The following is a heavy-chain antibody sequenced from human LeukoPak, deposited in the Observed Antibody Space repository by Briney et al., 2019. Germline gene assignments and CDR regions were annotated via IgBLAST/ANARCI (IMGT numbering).Heavy chain of an antibody. V-gene: IGHV6-1*01. Sequence: PSQTLSLTCAISGDSVSSNTVTWNWIRQSPSRGLEWLGRTYYRSTWSNDYAVSMKSRITINPDTSKNQFSLQLNSVTPEDTAVYYCARVSSGVFGYWGQGTLVTVSP. D-gene: IGHD3-10*01. CDR1: GDSVSSNTVT. CDR3: ARVSSGVFGY. J-gene: IGHJ4*02. CDR2: TYYRSTWSN.